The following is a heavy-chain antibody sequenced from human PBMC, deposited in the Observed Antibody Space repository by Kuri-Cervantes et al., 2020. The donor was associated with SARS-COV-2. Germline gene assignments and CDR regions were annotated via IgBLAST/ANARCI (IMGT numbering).Heavy chain of an antibody. CDR2: IYYSGNT. V-gene: IGHV4-59*01. D-gene: IGHD2-2*01. J-gene: IGHJ6*02. CDR1: GGSISRDY. Sequence: SETLSLTCSVSGGSISRDYWSWIWQPPGKGLEWIAFIYYSGNTNYNPSLKSRVTVSVDTSKNQFSLKLSSVTAADTAVYYCARGIPATDYYYYYDMDVWGQGTTVTVSS. CDR3: ARGIPATDYYYYYDMDV.